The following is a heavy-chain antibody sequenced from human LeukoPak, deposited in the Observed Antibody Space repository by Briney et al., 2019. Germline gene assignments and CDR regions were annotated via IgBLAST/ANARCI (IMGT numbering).Heavy chain of an antibody. CDR1: GFTFSSYG. CDR2: IKQERSEK. D-gene: IGHD6-19*01. Sequence: GGSLRLSCAASGFTFSSYGMHWVRQAPGKGLEWVANIKQERSEKYYVDSVKGRFTISRDNAKNSLYLQMNSLRAEDTAVYYCAREYSSGWGLDYWGQGTLVTVSS. J-gene: IGHJ4*02. CDR3: AREYSSGWGLDY. V-gene: IGHV3-7*01.